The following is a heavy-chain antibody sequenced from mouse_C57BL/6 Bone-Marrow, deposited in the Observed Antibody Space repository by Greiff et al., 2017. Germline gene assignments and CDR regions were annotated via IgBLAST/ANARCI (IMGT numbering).Heavy chain of an antibody. CDR3: TRIAY. CDR1: CFTITDSY. V-gene: IGHV14-4*01. Sequence: VQLPPSFASLVLPFSSVPLSCPASCFTITDSYMHWVKQRPEQGLEWIGWIDPENGDTDYASKFQGKATITVDTSSNTAYLQLSSLTSEDTAVYYCTRIAYWGQGTLVTVSA. CDR2: IDPENGDT. J-gene: IGHJ3*01.